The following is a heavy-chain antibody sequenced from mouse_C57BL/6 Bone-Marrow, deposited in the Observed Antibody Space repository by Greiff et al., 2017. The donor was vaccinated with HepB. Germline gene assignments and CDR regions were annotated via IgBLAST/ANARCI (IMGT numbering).Heavy chain of an antibody. V-gene: IGHV1-62-2*01. CDR3: ARHEDIYYDYDGDAMDY. CDR2: FYPGSGSI. CDR1: GYTFTEYT. D-gene: IGHD2-4*01. Sequence: VQLQQSGAELVKPGASVKLSCKASGYTFTEYTIHWVKQRSGQGLEWIGWFYPGSGSIKYNEKFKDKATLTAAKSSSTVYMELSRLTSEDSAVYFCARHEDIYYDYDGDAMDYWGQGTSVTVSS. J-gene: IGHJ4*01.